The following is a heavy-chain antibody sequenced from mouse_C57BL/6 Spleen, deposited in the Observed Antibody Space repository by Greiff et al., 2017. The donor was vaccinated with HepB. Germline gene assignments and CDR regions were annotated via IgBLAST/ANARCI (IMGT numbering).Heavy chain of an antibody. V-gene: IGHV1-72*01. Sequence: QQSCQASGYPFTSYWMPWVKQRPGRGLAWIGRLDPNSGGTKYNEKFKSKATLTVDKPSSTAYMQVSSRTSEDSAVYYCARSGITTVVGYFEVWGTETTVTGAS. CDR3: ARSGITTVVGYFEV. J-gene: IGHJ1*03. D-gene: IGHD1-1*01. CDR2: LDPNSGGT. CDR1: GYPFTSYW.